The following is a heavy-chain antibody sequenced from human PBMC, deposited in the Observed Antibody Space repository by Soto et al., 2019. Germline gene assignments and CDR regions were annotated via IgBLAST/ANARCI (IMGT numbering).Heavy chain of an antibody. CDR1: VFTFSSYA. CDR2: ISGSGGST. D-gene: IGHD1-26*01. V-gene: IGHV3-23*01. Sequence: GGSMRLSCAASVFTFSSYAMSWVRQATEKGLEWVSAISGSGGSTYYADSVKGRFTISRDNSKNTLYLQMNSLRAEDTAVYFCAKDRSGSYAWWLDYWGQGTLVPVTS. J-gene: IGHJ4*02. CDR3: AKDRSGSYAWWLDY.